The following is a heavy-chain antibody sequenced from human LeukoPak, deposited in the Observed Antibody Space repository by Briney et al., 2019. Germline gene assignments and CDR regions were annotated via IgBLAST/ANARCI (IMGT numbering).Heavy chain of an antibody. CDR3: AKDRTYDYGTYDAFDI. V-gene: IGHV3-23*01. Sequence: GGSLRLSCAASGLTFSSYAMSWVRQAPGKGLEWVSAMSGSGDSTYYADSVKGRFTISRGNSKNTLYLQMNSLRPEDTAVYYCAKDRTYDYGTYDAFDIWGPGTMVTVSS. CDR1: GLTFSSYA. J-gene: IGHJ3*02. CDR2: MSGSGDST. D-gene: IGHD4-17*01.